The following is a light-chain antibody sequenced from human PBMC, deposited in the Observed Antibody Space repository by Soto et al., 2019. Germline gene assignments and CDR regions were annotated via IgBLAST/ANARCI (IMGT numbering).Light chain of an antibody. Sequence: QSALTQPASVSGSPGQSITISCTGTSSDVGGYNYVSWYQQHPGKAPKLLICDVSNRPSGVSNRFSGSKSGNPASLTISGLQAEDEAYYYCYSYRRSNTLYVFGSGTKVTVL. J-gene: IGLJ1*01. CDR1: SSDVGGYNY. CDR3: YSYRRSNTLYV. CDR2: DVS. V-gene: IGLV2-14*01.